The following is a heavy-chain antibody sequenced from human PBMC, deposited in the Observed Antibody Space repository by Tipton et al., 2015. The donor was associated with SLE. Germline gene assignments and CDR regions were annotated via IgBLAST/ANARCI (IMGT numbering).Heavy chain of an antibody. CDR2: IYTSGST. CDR3: ARGRLASYYYYYGMDV. V-gene: IGHV4-61*09. D-gene: IGHD3-3*02. Sequence: TLSLTCTVSGGSISSGSYYWSWIRQPAGKGLEWIGYIYTSGSTNYNPSLKSRVTISVDTSKNQFSLKLSSVTAADTAVYYCARGRLASYYYYYGMDVWGQGTTVTVSS. CDR1: GGSISSGSYY. J-gene: IGHJ6*02.